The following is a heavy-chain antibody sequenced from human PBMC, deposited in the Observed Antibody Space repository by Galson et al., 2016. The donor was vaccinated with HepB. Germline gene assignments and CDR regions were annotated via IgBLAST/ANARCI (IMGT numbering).Heavy chain of an antibody. Sequence: SLRLSCAASGFTFSHYGMHWVRQAPGKGLEWVAVIWYDGGNKFYADSVKGRFTISRDNSRNTLYLQMNSLRVEDTAVYYCAKDSPGYSGYDWDYWGQGTLVTVSS. J-gene: IGHJ4*02. CDR2: IWYDGGNK. V-gene: IGHV3-33*06. CDR1: GFTFSHYG. CDR3: AKDSPGYSGYDWDY. D-gene: IGHD5-12*01.